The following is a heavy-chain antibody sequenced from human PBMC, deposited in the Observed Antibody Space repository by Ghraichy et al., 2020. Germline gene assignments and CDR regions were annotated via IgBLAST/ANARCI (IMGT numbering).Heavy chain of an antibody. CDR1: GDSISNYY. CDR3: ARQRYGAISWALDY. J-gene: IGHJ4*02. V-gene: IGHV4-59*08. CDR2: IYYSGSA. Sequence: SETLSLTCTVSGDSISNYYWSWIRQPPGKGLEWIGSIYYSGSASYNPSVKSRVTISLDTSKNHFSLKLSSVTAADTAVYYCARQRYGAISWALDYWGQGFLVTVSS. D-gene: IGHD4/OR15-4a*01.